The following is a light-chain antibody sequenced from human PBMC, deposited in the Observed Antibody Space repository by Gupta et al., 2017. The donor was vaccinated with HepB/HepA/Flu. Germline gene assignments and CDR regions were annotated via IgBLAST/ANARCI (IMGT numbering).Light chain of an antibody. Sequence: SVGARVTIPCRASQSISSWLAWYQQKPGKAPKRLIYKASSLESGVPSSFSGSGSGTEFTLTISRLQPDDFATYYCQQYNSYSGTFGQGTKVEIK. CDR1: QSISSW. V-gene: IGKV1-5*03. J-gene: IGKJ1*01. CDR2: KAS. CDR3: QQYNSYSGT.